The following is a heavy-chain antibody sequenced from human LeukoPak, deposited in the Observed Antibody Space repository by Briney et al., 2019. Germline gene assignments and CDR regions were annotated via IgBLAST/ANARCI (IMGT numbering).Heavy chain of an antibody. CDR1: GGSISSSSYY. CDR2: IYYSGST. Sequence: SETLSLTCTVSGGSISSSSYYWGWIRQPPGKGLEWIGSIYYSGSTYYNPSLKSRVTISVDTSENQFSLKLSSVTAADTAVYYCARHSRIQLWLSNWFDPWGQGTLVTVSS. D-gene: IGHD5-18*01. CDR3: ARHSRIQLWLSNWFDP. J-gene: IGHJ5*02. V-gene: IGHV4-39*01.